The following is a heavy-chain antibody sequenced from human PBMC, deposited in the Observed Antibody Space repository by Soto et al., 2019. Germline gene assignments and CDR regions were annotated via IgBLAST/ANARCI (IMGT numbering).Heavy chain of an antibody. J-gene: IGHJ6*02. Sequence: PSETLSLTCTVSGGSISSGGYYWSWIRQHPGKGLEWIGYIYDSGFTYYNPSLKSRVTISVDRSKNQFSLKLSSVTAADTAVYYSDKAHYGDYWNVIDVWGQGTPVTVSS. CDR1: GGSISSGGYY. CDR3: DKAHYGDYWNVIDV. D-gene: IGHD4-17*01. V-gene: IGHV4-31*09. CDR2: IYDSGFT.